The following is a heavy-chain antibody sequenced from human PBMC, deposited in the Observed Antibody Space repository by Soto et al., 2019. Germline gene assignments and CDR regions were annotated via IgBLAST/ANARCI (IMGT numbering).Heavy chain of an antibody. CDR2: IYYSGST. V-gene: IGHV4-31*03. CDR1: GGSISSGGYY. J-gene: IGHJ6*02. CDR3: ARVRITMVRGVIINYYGMDV. Sequence: PSETLSLTCTVSGGSISSGGYYWSWIRQHPGKGLEWIGYIYYSGSTYYNPSLKSRVTISVDTSKNQFSLKLSSVTAADTAVYYCARVRITMVRGVIINYYGMDVWGQGTTVTV. D-gene: IGHD3-10*01.